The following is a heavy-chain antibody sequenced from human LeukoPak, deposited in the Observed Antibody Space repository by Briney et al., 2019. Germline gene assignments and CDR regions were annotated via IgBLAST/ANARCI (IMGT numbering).Heavy chain of an antibody. J-gene: IGHJ4*02. V-gene: IGHV3-33*01. CDR3: ARANPTIDY. CDR2: IWYDGSNK. Sequence: PGRSLRLSCAASGFTFSSYGMHWVRQAPGKGLEWVAVIWYDGSNKYYADSVKGRLTISRDNSKNTLYLQMNSLRAEDTAVYYCARANPTIDYWGQGTLVTVFS. CDR1: GFTFSSYG.